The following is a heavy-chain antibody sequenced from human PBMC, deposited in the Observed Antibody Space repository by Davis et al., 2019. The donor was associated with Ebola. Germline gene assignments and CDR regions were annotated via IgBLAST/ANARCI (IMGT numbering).Heavy chain of an antibody. Sequence: ASVKVSCKASGYTFTSYDITWVRLAPGQGLEWMGWINPNSGGTNYAQKFQGMVTMTRDTSISTAYMELSRLRSDETAVDYCAIVIAAAGISHRPFDYWGQGTLVTVSS. CDR2: INPNSGGT. CDR3: AIVIAAAGISHRPFDY. D-gene: IGHD6-13*01. CDR1: GYTFTSYD. J-gene: IGHJ4*02. V-gene: IGHV1-2*02.